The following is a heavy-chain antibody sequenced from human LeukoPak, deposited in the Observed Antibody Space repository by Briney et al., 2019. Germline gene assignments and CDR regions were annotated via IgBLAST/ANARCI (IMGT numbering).Heavy chain of an antibody. Sequence: SVKVSCKASGGTFSSYAISWVRQAPGQGLEWMGGIIPIFGTANYAQMLQGRVTITADESTSTAYMELSSLRSEDTAVYYCARDRGYCSGGSCYSFDYWGQGTLVTVSS. CDR3: ARDRGYCSGGSCYSFDY. J-gene: IGHJ4*02. V-gene: IGHV1-69*13. CDR1: GGTFSSYA. CDR2: IIPIFGTA. D-gene: IGHD2-15*01.